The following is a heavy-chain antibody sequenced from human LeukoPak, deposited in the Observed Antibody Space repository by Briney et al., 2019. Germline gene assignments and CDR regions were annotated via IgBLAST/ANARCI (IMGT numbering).Heavy chain of an antibody. J-gene: IGHJ4*02. CDR3: ARVDCTNGVCYTPRTAYFDY. D-gene: IGHD2-8*01. Sequence: SETLSLTCTVSGGSISSYYWSWIRQPAGKGLEWIGRIYTSGSTNYNPSLKSRVTMSVDTSKNQFSLKLSSVTAADTAVYYCARVDCTNGVCYTPRTAYFDYWGQGTLVTVSS. CDR2: IYTSGST. CDR1: GGSISSYY. V-gene: IGHV4-4*07.